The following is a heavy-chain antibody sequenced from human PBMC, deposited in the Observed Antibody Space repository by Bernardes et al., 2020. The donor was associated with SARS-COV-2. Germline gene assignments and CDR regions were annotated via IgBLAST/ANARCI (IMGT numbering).Heavy chain of an antibody. V-gene: IGHV4-61*02. D-gene: IGHD6-19*01. CDR3: ARDGRISVPGTDYFDF. CDR1: DDAISSGSFY. Sequence: SETLSLTCAVSDDAISSGSFYWSWIRQPAGKGLEWVGRISASGSTNYNPSLKSRVTMSVDTSKNQFSLKLTSVTAADTAVYYSARDGRISVPGTDYFDFWGQGILVTVSS. J-gene: IGHJ4*02. CDR2: ISASGST.